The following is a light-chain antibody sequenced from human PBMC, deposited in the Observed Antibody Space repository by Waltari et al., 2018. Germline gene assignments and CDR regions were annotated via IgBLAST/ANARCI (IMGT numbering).Light chain of an antibody. CDR3: QQLIHYLWT. Sequence: DIQLTQSPSFLSASVGDRVTITCRASQGISSYLAWYQQKPGKAPEPLIYSASTLQSGVPSRFSASGSGKEFTLTISSLQPEDFATYDCQQLIHYLWTFGQGTKVEI. CDR2: SAS. V-gene: IGKV1-9*01. CDR1: QGISSY. J-gene: IGKJ1*01.